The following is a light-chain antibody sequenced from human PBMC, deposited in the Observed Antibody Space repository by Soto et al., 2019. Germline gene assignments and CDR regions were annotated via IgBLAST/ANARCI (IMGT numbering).Light chain of an antibody. CDR2: KAS. J-gene: IGKJ1*01. CDR3: QQYNSYSRT. V-gene: IGKV1-5*03. CDR1: QSISTW. Sequence: DIQMTQSPSTLSASVGDRVTITCRASQSISTWLAWYQQKPGTAPKLLIYKASSLESGVPSRFSGSGSGTEFTLTISSLQPDDFATYYCQQYNSYSRTFGQGTKVETK.